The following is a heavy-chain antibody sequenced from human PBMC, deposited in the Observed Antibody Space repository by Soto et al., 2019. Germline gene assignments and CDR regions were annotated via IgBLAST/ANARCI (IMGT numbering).Heavy chain of an antibody. J-gene: IGHJ1*01. V-gene: IGHV3-23*05. CDR2: LYGSGRGI. D-gene: IGHD2-21*02. CDR1: GFTFSKFA. Sequence: EVQLVESGGGLAHPGGSLRLSCAASGFTFSKFAMAWVRQAPGRGLECVSGLYGSGRGIEYADSVKGRFTISRDNSRNIVYLQMNNLRDEDTAVYYCAKDAVPGDGWWLLEHWGHGTVVTVSS. CDR3: AKDAVPGDGWWLLEH.